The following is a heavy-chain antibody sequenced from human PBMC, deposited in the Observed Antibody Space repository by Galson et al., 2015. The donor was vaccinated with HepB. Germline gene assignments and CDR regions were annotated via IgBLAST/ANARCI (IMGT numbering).Heavy chain of an antibody. D-gene: IGHD3-10*01. Sequence: SLRLSCAASGFTFGDYAMSWFRQAPGKGLEWVGFIRSKAYGGTTEYAASVKGRFTISRDDSKSIAYLQMNSLKTEDTAVYYCTRDTISRPVLLWFGESHFDYWGQGTLVTVSS. CDR2: IRSKAYGGTT. CDR3: TRDTISRPVLLWFGESHFDY. J-gene: IGHJ4*02. V-gene: IGHV3-49*03. CDR1: GFTFGDYA.